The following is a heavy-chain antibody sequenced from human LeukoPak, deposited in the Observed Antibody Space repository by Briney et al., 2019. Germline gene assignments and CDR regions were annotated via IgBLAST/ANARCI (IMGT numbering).Heavy chain of an antibody. Sequence: GASVKVSCKASGYTFTSYDINWVRQATGQGLEWMGWMNPNSGNTGYAQKFQGRVTMTRNTSISTAYMELSSLRSEDTAVYYCARFDMESMVRGVIEKDYWGQGTLVTVSS. CDR1: GYTFTSYD. V-gene: IGHV1-8*01. CDR2: MNPNSGNT. J-gene: IGHJ4*02. CDR3: ARFDMESMVRGVIEKDY. D-gene: IGHD3-10*01.